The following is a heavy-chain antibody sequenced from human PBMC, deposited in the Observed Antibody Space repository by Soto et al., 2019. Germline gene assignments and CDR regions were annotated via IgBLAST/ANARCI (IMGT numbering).Heavy chain of an antibody. CDR2: ISDSGAPT. V-gene: IGHV3-23*01. CDR1: GFTFSTYA. Sequence: HPGGSLRLSCAASGFTFSTYAMTWVRQAPGKGLEWVSAISDSGAPTSYADSVKGRFTISRDNSKTTLYLQMNSLRAEDTAIYYCAKPVQVGPHYYYGMDVWGQGTTVTVSS. D-gene: IGHD3-10*01. J-gene: IGHJ6*02. CDR3: AKPVQVGPHYYYGMDV.